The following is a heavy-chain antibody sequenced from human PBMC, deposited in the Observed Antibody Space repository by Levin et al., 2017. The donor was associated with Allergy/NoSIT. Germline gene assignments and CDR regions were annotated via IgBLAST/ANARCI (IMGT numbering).Heavy chain of an antibody. D-gene: IGHD1-26*01. V-gene: IGHV1-46*01. Sequence: ASMKVSCKASGYTFTSYYMHWVRQAPGQGLEWMGIINPSGGSTSYAQKFQGRVTMTRDTSTSTVYMELSSLRSEDTAVYYCARGNPLGSYLSGHTFQHWGQGTLVTVSS. CDR3: ARGNPLGSYLSGHTFQH. CDR2: INPSGGST. J-gene: IGHJ1*01. CDR1: GYTFTSYY.